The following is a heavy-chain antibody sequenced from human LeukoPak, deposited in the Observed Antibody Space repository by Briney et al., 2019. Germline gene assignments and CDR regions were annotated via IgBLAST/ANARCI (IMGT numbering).Heavy chain of an antibody. CDR1: GYSISSGYY. J-gene: IGHJ3*01. V-gene: IGHV4-61*01. D-gene: IGHD3-22*01. CDR3: ARDPLVSSGTGV. CDR2: IYYSGST. Sequence: SETLSLTCTVSGYSISSGYYWGWIRQPPGKGLEWIGYIYYSGSTNYNPSLKSRVTISVDTSKNQFSLKLSSVTAADTAVYYCARDPLVSSGTGVWGQGTMVTVSS.